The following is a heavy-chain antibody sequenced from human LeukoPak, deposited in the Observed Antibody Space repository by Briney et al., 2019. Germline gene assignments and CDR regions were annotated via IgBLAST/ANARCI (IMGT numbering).Heavy chain of an antibody. CDR3: ARHVVVVAATPRWFDP. CDR1: GGSISRSSYY. V-gene: IGHV4-39*01. Sequence: SGTLSLTFTVSGGSISRSSYYWGSLGHPPGNGLGRIRRIYYSGSTYYNWSLKKRVTISVDTSKNQFSLKLSSVTAADTAVYYCARHVVVVAATPRWFDPWGQGTLVTVSS. D-gene: IGHD2-15*01. CDR2: IYYSGST. J-gene: IGHJ5*02.